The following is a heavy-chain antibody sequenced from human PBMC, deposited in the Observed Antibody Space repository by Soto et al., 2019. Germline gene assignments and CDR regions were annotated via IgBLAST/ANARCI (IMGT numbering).Heavy chain of an antibody. V-gene: IGHV4-31*03. CDR2: IYYSGST. CDR3: ARVKEMATISDY. Sequence: SETLSLTCTVSGGSIGSGGYYWSWIRQHPGKGLEWIGYIYYSGSTYYNPSLKSRVTISVDTSKNQFSLKLSSVTAADTAVYYCARVKEMATISDYWGQGTLVTVSS. CDR1: GGSIGSGGYY. J-gene: IGHJ4*02. D-gene: IGHD5-12*01.